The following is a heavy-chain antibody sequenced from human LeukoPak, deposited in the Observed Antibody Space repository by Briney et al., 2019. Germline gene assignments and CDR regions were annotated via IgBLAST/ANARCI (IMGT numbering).Heavy chain of an antibody. V-gene: IGHV4-4*07. CDR1: GGSISSYY. Sequence: SETLSLTCTVSGGSISSYYWSWIRQPAGKGLEWIGRLYTSGSTNYNPSLKSRVTMSVDTSKNQLSLNLSSVTAADTAVYYCARDGAERGVASRAFDYWGQGTLVTVSS. CDR2: LYTSGST. CDR3: ARDGAERGVASRAFDY. D-gene: IGHD3-10*01. J-gene: IGHJ4*02.